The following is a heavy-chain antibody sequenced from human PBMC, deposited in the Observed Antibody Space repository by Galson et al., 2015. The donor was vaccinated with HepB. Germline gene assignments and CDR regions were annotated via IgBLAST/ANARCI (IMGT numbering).Heavy chain of an antibody. V-gene: IGHV1-69*13. D-gene: IGHD2-2*01. Sequence: SVKVSCKASGGILTTHVISWVRQAPGQGLEWMGGIIPIFGAARYAEKFQGRVTITADESTSTAYMDLASLRSEDTAMYYCATLGSCNNTDCREGWSYYYYMDVWGKGTTVTVSS. J-gene: IGHJ6*03. CDR2: IIPIFGAA. CDR1: GGILTTHV. CDR3: ATLGSCNNTDCREGWSYYYYMDV.